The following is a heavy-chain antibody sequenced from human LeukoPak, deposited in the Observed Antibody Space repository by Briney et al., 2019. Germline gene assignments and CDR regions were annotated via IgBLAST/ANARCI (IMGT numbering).Heavy chain of an antibody. D-gene: IGHD5-12*01. V-gene: IGHV3-33*01. Sequence: GGSLRLSCAASGFTFSSYGMHWVRQAPGEGLEWVAVIWYDGSNKYYADSVKGRFTISRDNSKNTLYLQMNSLRAEDTAVYYCARDYSGYDSFDYWGQGTLVTVSS. CDR1: GFTFSSYG. CDR2: IWYDGSNK. CDR3: ARDYSGYDSFDY. J-gene: IGHJ4*02.